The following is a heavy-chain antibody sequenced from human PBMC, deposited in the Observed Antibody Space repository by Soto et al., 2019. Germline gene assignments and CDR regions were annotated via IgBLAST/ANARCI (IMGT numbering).Heavy chain of an antibody. Sequence: SETLSLTCTVSGGSINRRTSYCAWIRQSPGKGPEWMATFYSGSTYYNPSLKSRLTMSVDTSTNQFSLRLRSVAAPDTAVYYCANTRGIAVGGSFDQWGQGTLVTVSS. V-gene: IGHV4-39*01. J-gene: IGHJ5*02. CDR3: ANTRGIAVGGSFDQ. CDR2: FYSGST. D-gene: IGHD6-19*01. CDR1: GGSINRRTSY.